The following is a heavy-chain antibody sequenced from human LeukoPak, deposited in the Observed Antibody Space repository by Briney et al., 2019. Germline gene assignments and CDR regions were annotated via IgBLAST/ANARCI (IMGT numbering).Heavy chain of an antibody. V-gene: IGHV1-69*05. CDR3: ARENVLRYFDWLPTLDY. CDR2: IIPIFGTA. Sequence: SVKVSCKASRGTFSSYAISWVRQAPGQGLEWMGGIIPIFGTANYAQKFQGRVTITTDESTSTAYMELSSLRSEDTAVYYCARENVLRYFDWLPTLDYWGQGTLVTVSS. CDR1: RGTFSSYA. D-gene: IGHD3-9*01. J-gene: IGHJ4*02.